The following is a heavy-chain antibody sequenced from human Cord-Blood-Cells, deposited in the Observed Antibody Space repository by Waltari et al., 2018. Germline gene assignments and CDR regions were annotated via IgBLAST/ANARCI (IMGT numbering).Heavy chain of an antibody. CDR2: IMGSGGST. D-gene: IGHD1-26*01. CDR1: GFTFSSYA. CDR3: AKVGLLGYFDY. J-gene: IGHJ4*02. V-gene: IGHV3-23*01. Sequence: EVQLLESGGGLVQPGGSLRLSCAASGFTFSSYAMSWVRQAPGKGLEWVAAIMGSGGSTYYADAVKGRFTISRDNSKNTLYLQMNSLRAEDTAVYYCAKVGLLGYFDYWGQGTLVTVSS.